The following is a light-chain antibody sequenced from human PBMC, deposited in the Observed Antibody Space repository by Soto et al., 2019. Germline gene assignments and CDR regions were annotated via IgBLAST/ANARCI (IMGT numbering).Light chain of an antibody. V-gene: IGKV3-20*01. Sequence: EIVLTQSPGTLSLSPGERATLSCRASQSVSSSYLAWYQQKPGQAPRLLIYGASSRATGIPDRFSGSGSGTDFTLTISILEPEDFSVYYCQQYGSSPTWTFGQGTKVDI. CDR2: GAS. CDR1: QSVSSSY. CDR3: QQYGSSPTWT. J-gene: IGKJ1*01.